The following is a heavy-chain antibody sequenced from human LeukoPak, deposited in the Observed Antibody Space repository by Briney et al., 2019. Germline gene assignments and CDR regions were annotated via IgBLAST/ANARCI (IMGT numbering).Heavy chain of an antibody. CDR2: ISGDSKYI. CDR3: ARKGNAFDF. J-gene: IGHJ3*01. Sequence: KPGGSLRLSCAGSGFTFSRYTFNWVRQAPGRGLEWVSAISGDSKYIYYTDSVKGRFTISRDNTKNSLYLQMDSLRAEDTAVYYCARKGNAFDFWGQGTMVTVSS. CDR1: GFTFSRYT. D-gene: IGHD3-10*01. V-gene: IGHV3-21*01.